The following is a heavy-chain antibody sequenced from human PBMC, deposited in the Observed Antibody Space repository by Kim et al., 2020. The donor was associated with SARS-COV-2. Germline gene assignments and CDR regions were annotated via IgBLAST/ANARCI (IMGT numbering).Heavy chain of an antibody. D-gene: IGHD6-13*01. CDR1: GGSISSYY. J-gene: IGHJ6*02. Sequence: SETLSLTCTVSGGSISSYYWSWIRQPPGKGLEWIGYIFYSGSTNYNPSLKSRVTISVDMSKNQFSLKLSSVTAADTAVYYCARERPGGSSWYVGGDYGMDVWGQGTTVTVSS. CDR3: ARERPGGSSWYVGGDYGMDV. CDR2: IFYSGST. V-gene: IGHV4-59*01.